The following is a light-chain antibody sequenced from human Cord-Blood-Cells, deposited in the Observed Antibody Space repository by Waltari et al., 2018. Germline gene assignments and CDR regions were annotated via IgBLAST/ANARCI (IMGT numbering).Light chain of an antibody. CDR2: GAS. J-gene: IGKJ4*01. V-gene: IGKV3-20*01. CDR1: QSVSSSY. CDR3: QQYGSSPLT. Sequence: EIVLTQFPGTLSLSPGEIATLSCRASQSVSSSYLAWYQQKPGQAPRLLIYGASSRATGIPDRFSGSGSGTDFTLTISRLEPEDFAVYYCQQYGSSPLTFGGGTKVEIK.